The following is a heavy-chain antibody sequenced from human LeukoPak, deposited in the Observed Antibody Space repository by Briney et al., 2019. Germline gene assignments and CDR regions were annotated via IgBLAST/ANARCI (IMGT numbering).Heavy chain of an antibody. D-gene: IGHD2-21*01. CDR1: GFTFSTYA. Sequence: GGSLRLSCAASGFTFSTYAMNWVRQAPGKGLEWVSGISGSADTTFYADSVRGRFTISRDSSKNTLYLQMNSLRAEDAAVYYCAKAPATSCRGAYCYPFDYWGQGTLVTVSS. V-gene: IGHV3-23*01. J-gene: IGHJ4*02. CDR3: AKAPATSCRGAYCYPFDY. CDR2: ISGSADTT.